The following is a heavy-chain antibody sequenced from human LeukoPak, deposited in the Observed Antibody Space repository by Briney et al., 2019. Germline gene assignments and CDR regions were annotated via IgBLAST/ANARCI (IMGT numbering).Heavy chain of an antibody. J-gene: IGHJ4*02. V-gene: IGHV4-4*07. CDR2: IYTSGTT. CDR1: GGSISNYY. CDR3: ARGKVVAGTLGQNSWDH. Sequence: KPSETLSLTSTVSGGSISNYYWNWIRQPAGKGLEWIGRIYTSGTTNYNPSLKSRVSMSVDTSKNQFSLKLSSVTAADTAVYYCARGKVVAGTLGQNSWDHWGQGTLVTVSS. D-gene: IGHD6-19*01.